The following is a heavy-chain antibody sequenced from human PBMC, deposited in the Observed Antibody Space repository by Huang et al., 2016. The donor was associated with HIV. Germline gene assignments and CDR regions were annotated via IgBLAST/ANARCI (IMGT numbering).Heavy chain of an antibody. CDR2: LSYTGST. V-gene: IGHV4-59*01. J-gene: IGHJ4*02. Sequence: QVRLQESGPGLVRPSETLSLTCNVSGASLNKFSWNWIRQSPGKGLEWIGYLSYTGSTTYNPSLKSRVTIFQDTSKNQCALKLTSVTAADTAVYYCARAFPSGALDYWGQGTLVTVSS. CDR1: GASLNKFS. CDR3: ARAFPSGALDY.